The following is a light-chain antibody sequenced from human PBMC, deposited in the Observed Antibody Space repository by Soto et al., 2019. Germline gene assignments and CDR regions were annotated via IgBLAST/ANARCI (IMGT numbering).Light chain of an antibody. Sequence: DIQMTQSPSTLSASVGDRVTITCRASQSISSWLAWYQQKPGKAPKLLIYKASSLESGVPSRFSGSGSGTEFTPTISSLQPDDCATYYCQQYNSYPYTFGQGTKLEIK. V-gene: IGKV1-5*03. J-gene: IGKJ2*01. CDR3: QQYNSYPYT. CDR2: KAS. CDR1: QSISSW.